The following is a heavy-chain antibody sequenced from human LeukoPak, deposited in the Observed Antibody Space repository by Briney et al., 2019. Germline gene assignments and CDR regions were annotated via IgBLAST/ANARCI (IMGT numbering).Heavy chain of an antibody. J-gene: IGHJ4*02. CDR3: ARDIGGHVLRYFETPYYFDY. Sequence: ASVKVSCKASGYTFIGYYMHWVRQAPGQGLEWMGWINPNSGGTNYAQKFQGRVTMTRDTSISTAYMELSRLRSDDTAVYYCARDIGGHVLRYFETPYYFDYWGQGTLVTVSS. CDR2: INPNSGGT. D-gene: IGHD3-9*01. CDR1: GYTFIGYY. V-gene: IGHV1-2*02.